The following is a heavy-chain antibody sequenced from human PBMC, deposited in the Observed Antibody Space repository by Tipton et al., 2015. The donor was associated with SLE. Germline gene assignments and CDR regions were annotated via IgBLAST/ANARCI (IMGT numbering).Heavy chain of an antibody. D-gene: IGHD6-19*01. CDR2: IYYSGST. Sequence: LRLSCSVSGGSISSGGYYWGWIRQPPGKGLEWIGSIYYSGSTYYNPSLKSRVTISVDTSKNQFSLKLSSVTAADTAVYYCARRGVAGWPEVKDWFDPWGQGTLVTVSS. V-gene: IGHV4-39*07. CDR1: GGSISSGGYY. CDR3: ARRGVAGWPEVKDWFDP. J-gene: IGHJ5*02.